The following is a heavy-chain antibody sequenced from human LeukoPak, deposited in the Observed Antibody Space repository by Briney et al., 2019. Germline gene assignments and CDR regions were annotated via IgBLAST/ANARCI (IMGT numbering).Heavy chain of an antibody. D-gene: IGHD1-26*01. CDR2: ISYDGSNK. J-gene: IGHJ4*02. V-gene: IGHV3-30*03. Sequence: GGSLRLSCAASEFTSFDTFWMNWVRQAPGKGLEWVAVISYDGSNKYYADSVKGRFTISRDNSKNTLYLQMNSLRAEDTAVYYCARDLVGATIYWGQGTLVTVSS. CDR1: EFTSFDTFW. CDR3: ARDLVGATIY.